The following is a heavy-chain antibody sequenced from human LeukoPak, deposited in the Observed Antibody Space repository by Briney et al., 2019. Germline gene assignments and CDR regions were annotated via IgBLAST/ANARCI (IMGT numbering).Heavy chain of an antibody. V-gene: IGHV1-8*01. CDR2: MNPNSGNT. J-gene: IGHJ1*01. CDR1: GYTFTNYD. D-gene: IGHD6-13*01. CDR3: ARNGQQVRYFQH. Sequence: ASVKVSCNASGYTFTNYDINWVRQATGQGLEWMEWMNPNSGNTGYAQKFQGRVNMTRNTSISTAYMELSSLRSEDTAVYYCARNGQQVRYFQHWGQGTLVTVSS.